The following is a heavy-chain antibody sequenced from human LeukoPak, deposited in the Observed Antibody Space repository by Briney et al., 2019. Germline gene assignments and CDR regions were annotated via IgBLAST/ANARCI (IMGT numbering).Heavy chain of an antibody. J-gene: IGHJ5*02. CDR2: FYSGGRS. V-gene: IGHV4-59*10. CDR1: GGSINNYY. Sequence: SETLSLTCAVSGGSINNYYWSWIRQPPGKGLEWIGYFYSGGRSNFNPSLTSRVTMSVDTSKNQFFLELSSVTAADTAAYFCARYYCIGNYCYSTNWFDTWGQGTLVTVSS. D-gene: IGHD2-21*01. CDR3: ARYYCIGNYCYSTNWFDT.